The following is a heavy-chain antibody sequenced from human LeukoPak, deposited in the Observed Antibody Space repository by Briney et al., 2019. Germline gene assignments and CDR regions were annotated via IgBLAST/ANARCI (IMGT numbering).Heavy chain of an antibody. CDR3: ARISPRMIAARPNWFDP. D-gene: IGHD6-6*01. V-gene: IGHV4-34*01. CDR2: INHSGST. J-gene: IGHJ5*02. CDR1: GGSFSGYY. Sequence: SETLSLTCAVYGGSFSGYYWSWIRQPPGKGLEWIGEINHSGSTNYNPSLKSRVPISVDTSKNQFSLKLSSVTAADTAVYYCARISPRMIAARPNWFDPWGQGTLVTVSS.